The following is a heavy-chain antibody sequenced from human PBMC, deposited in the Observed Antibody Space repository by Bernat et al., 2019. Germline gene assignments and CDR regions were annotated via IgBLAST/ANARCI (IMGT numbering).Heavy chain of an antibody. D-gene: IGHD3-22*01. CDR3: ARDDYYDSSGYKPLDY. V-gene: IGHV4-4*02. CDR2: IYHSGST. CDR1: GGSISSSNW. J-gene: IGHJ4*02. Sequence: QVQLQESGPGLVKPSGTLSLTCAVSGGSISSSNWWSWVRQPPGKGVEWIGEIYHSGSTNYHPSLKSRVTISVDKSKNQFSLKLSSVTAADTAVYYCARDDYYDSSGYKPLDYWGQGTLVTVSS.